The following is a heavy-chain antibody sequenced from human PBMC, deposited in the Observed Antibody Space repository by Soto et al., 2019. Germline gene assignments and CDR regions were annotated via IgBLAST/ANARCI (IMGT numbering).Heavy chain of an antibody. CDR1: GFTFSSYA. CDR2: ISGSGGST. Sequence: EVQLLESGGGLVQPGGSLRLSCAASGFTFSSYAMSWVRQAPGKGLEWVSAISGSGGSTYYADSVKGRFTISRDNSKNTLYLQMYSLRAEDTAVYYCAKQTKAHDSSGYYYPYFDYWGQGTLVTVSS. D-gene: IGHD3-22*01. J-gene: IGHJ4*02. CDR3: AKQTKAHDSSGYYYPYFDY. V-gene: IGHV3-23*01.